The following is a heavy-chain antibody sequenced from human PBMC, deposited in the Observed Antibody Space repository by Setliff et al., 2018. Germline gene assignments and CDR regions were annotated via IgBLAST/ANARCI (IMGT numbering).Heavy chain of an antibody. Sequence: GGSLRLSCVASGFTFSSYSMIWVRQAPGTGLEWVSSVSIGQTHIYYADSVKGRFTISRDNAKNSLYLQMNSLRAEDTAVYYCARDSGRMNYWGQGTLVTVSS. CDR1: GFTFSSYS. CDR2: VSIGQTHI. J-gene: IGHJ4*02. CDR3: ARDSGRMNY. V-gene: IGHV3-21*04.